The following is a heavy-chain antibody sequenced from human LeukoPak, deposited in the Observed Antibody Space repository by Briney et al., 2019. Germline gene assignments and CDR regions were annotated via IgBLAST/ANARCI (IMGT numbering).Heavy chain of an antibody. V-gene: IGHV4-59*01. J-gene: IGHJ4*02. CDR3: ARGGSRSCTSSALDY. Sequence: KTSETLSLTCSVSGGSMNVYYWNWLRQSPGKGREWIGSNSYSGCTNYNQSLKSRVTISIDTSKNRFSLKVSSVIAADTAMYYCARGGSRSCTSSALDYWGQGTLVTVSS. CDR2: NSYSGCT. CDR1: GGSMNVYY. D-gene: IGHD2-2*01.